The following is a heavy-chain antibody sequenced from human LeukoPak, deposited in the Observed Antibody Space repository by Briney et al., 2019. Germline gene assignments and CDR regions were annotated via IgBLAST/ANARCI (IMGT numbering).Heavy chain of an antibody. J-gene: IGHJ6*03. CDR1: GYTFTSYG. CDR3: ARVRGNHLPSYYYYYMDV. V-gene: IGHV1-18*01. Sequence: AASVKVSCKASGYTFTSYGISWVRQAPGQGLEWMGWISAYNGNTNYAQKLQGRVTMTTDTSTSTAYMELRSLRSDDTAVYYCARVRGNHLPSYYYYYMDVWGKGTTVTVSS. CDR2: ISAYNGNT.